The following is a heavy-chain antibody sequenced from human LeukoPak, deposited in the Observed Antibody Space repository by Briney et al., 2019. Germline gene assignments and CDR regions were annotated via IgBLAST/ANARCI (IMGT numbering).Heavy chain of an antibody. Sequence: PSETLSLTCTVSGYSISSGYYWGWIRQPPGKGLEWIGEINHSGSTNYNPSLKSRVTISVDTSKNQFSLKLSSVTAADTAVYYCARLWRRGSYYYYYYMDVWGKGTTVTISS. CDR1: GYSISSGYY. J-gene: IGHJ6*03. D-gene: IGHD1-26*01. CDR2: INHSGST. CDR3: ARLWRRGSYYYYYYMDV. V-gene: IGHV4-38-2*02.